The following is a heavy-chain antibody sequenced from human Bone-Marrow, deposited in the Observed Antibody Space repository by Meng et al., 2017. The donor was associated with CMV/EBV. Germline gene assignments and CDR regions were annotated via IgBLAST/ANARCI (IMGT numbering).Heavy chain of an antibody. V-gene: IGHV4-34*01. D-gene: IGHD3-10*01. CDR3: ARDLYYGSGLDY. Sequence: SETLSLTCAVYGGSFSGYYWSWIRQPPGKGLEWIGEINHSGSTNYNPSLKSRVTISVDTSKNQFSLRLSSVTAADTAVYFCARDLYYGSGLDYWGRGTLVTVSS. J-gene: IGHJ4*02. CDR2: INHSGST. CDR1: GGSFSGYY.